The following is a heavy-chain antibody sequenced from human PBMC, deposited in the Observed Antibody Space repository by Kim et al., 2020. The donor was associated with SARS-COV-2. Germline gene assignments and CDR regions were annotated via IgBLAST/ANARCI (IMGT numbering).Heavy chain of an antibody. V-gene: IGHV3-7*01. CDR3: ARDRPRGHFDY. J-gene: IGHJ4*02. CDR2: EM. Sequence: EMYYVDSVKGRFTISRDTAKNSLYLQMNSLRAEDTAVYYCARDRPRGHFDYWGQGTLVTVSS.